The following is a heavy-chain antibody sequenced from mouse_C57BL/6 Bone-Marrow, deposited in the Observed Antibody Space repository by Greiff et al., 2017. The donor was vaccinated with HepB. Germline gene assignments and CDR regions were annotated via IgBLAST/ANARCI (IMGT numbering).Heavy chain of an antibody. J-gene: IGHJ4*01. Sequence: QVQLQQSGAELAKPGASVKLSCKASGYTFTSYWMHWVKQRPGQGLEWIGYINPSSGYTKYNQKFKDKATLTADKSSSTAYMQLSSLTYEDSAVYYWAKIYYVNYYYAMDYWGKGTSGTGAS. D-gene: IGHD2-1*01. CDR1: GYTFTSYW. CDR3: AKIYYVNYYYAMDY. V-gene: IGHV1-7*01. CDR2: INPSSGYT.